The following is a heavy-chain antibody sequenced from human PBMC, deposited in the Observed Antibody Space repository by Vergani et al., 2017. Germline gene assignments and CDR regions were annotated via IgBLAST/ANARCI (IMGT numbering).Heavy chain of an antibody. CDR3: AKAGIVIPAAITGIRTYYYYYMDV. V-gene: IGHV3-23*01. Sequence: EVQLLESGGGLVQPGGSLRLSCAASGFTFSSYAMSWVRQAPGKGLEWVSAISGSGGSTYYADSVKGRFTISRDNSKNTLYLQMNSLRAEETAVYYCAKAGIVIPAAITGIRTYYYYYMDVWGKGTTVTVSS. J-gene: IGHJ6*03. D-gene: IGHD2-2*01. CDR1: GFTFSSYA. CDR2: ISGSGGST.